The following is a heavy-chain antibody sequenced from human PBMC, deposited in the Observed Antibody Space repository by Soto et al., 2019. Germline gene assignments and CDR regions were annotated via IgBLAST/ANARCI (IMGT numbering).Heavy chain of an antibody. V-gene: IGHV3-23*01. CDR2: ISGSGGST. CDR1: GFTFSSYA. CDR3: AKDSGSFWFGEPVYYFDY. D-gene: IGHD3-10*01. J-gene: IGHJ4*02. Sequence: EVQLLESGGGLVQPGGSLRLSCAASGFTFSSYAMSWVRQAPGKGLEWVSAISGSGGSTYYADSVKGRFTISRDNSKNSLYLQRNSLRAEDTAVYYCAKDSGSFWFGEPVYYFDYWGQGTLVTVSS.